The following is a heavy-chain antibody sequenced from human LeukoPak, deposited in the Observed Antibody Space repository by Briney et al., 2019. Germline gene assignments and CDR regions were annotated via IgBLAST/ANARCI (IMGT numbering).Heavy chain of an antibody. Sequence: PGGSLRLSCAASGFTFDDYAMHWVRQAPGKGLEWVSGISWNSGSIGYADSVKGRFTISRDNAKNSLYLQMNSLRAEDTALYYCAEESKINYYDSSGYYDYWGQGTLVTVSS. J-gene: IGHJ4*02. D-gene: IGHD3-22*01. CDR3: AEESKINYYDSSGYYDY. CDR2: ISWNSGSI. CDR1: GFTFDDYA. V-gene: IGHV3-9*01.